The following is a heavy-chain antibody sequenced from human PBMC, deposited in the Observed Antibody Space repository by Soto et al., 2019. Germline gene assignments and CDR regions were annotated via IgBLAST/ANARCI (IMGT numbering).Heavy chain of an antibody. V-gene: IGHV1-2*02. Sequence: ASVKVSCKASGYTFTGYYMHWVRQAPGQGLEWMGWINPNSGGTNYAQKFQGRVTMTRDTSISTAYMELSRLRSDDTAVYYCARAPQYYYDSSGYYGRDYWGQGTLVTVSS. D-gene: IGHD3-22*01. CDR1: GYTFTGYY. J-gene: IGHJ4*02. CDR3: ARAPQYYYDSSGYYGRDY. CDR2: INPNSGGT.